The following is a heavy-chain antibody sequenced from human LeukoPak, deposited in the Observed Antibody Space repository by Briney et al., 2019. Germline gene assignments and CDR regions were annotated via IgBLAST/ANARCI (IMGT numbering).Heavy chain of an antibody. D-gene: IGHD6-19*01. V-gene: IGHV3-23*01. Sequence: PGGSLRLSCAASGFTFSSYAMSWVRQAPGKGLEWVSAISGSGGSTYYADSVKGRFTISRDNSKNTLYLQMNSLRAEDTAVYYCANLQSIAVAGTGRRAFDIWGQGTMVTVSS. CDR3: ANLQSIAVAGTGRRAFDI. CDR1: GFTFSSYA. J-gene: IGHJ3*02. CDR2: ISGSGGST.